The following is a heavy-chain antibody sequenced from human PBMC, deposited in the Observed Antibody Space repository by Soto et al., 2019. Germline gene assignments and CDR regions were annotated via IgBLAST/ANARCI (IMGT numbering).Heavy chain of an antibody. J-gene: IGHJ4*02. D-gene: IGHD6-13*01. Sequence: PSETLSLTCTVSGGSISSYYWSWIRQPPGKGLEWIGYIYYSGSTNYNPSLKSRVTISVDTSKNQFSLKLSSVTAADTAVYYCARGGAYSSSWCDYWGQGXLVTVPS. V-gene: IGHV4-59*01. CDR3: ARGGAYSSSWCDY. CDR2: IYYSGST. CDR1: GGSISSYY.